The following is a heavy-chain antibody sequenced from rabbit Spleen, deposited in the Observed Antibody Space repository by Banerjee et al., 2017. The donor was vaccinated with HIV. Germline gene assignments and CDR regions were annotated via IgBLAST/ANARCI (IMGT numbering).Heavy chain of an antibody. CDR3: AGNGAGTHSGLNL. CDR1: GIDFSGLYY. V-gene: IGHV1S40*01. J-gene: IGHJ4*01. D-gene: IGHD4-2*01. Sequence: QSLEESGGDLVKPGASLTLTCTASGIDFSGLYYVCWVRQAPGKGLEWIACIYAGRYGTTYYATWAKGRFSISITSSTPVTLQMPSLTAADADTNFCAGNGAGTHSGLNLWGPGTLVT. CDR2: IYAGRYGTT.